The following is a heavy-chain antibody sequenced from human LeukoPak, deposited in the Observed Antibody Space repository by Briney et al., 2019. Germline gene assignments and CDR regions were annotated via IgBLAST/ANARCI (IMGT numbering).Heavy chain of an antibody. CDR2: IWYDGSNK. D-gene: IGHD4-17*01. Sequence: PGGSLRLSCAASGFTFNIYGMHWVRQAPGKGLEWVAVIWYDGSNKYYADSVKGRFTISRDNSKNTLYLQMNSLRAVDAAVYYCARPTYGDYGYGMDVWGQGTTVTVSS. V-gene: IGHV3-33*01. CDR1: GFTFNIYG. CDR3: ARPTYGDYGYGMDV. J-gene: IGHJ6*02.